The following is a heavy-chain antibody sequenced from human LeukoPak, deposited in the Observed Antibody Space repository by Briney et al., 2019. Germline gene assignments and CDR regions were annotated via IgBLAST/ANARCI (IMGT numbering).Heavy chain of an antibody. CDR3: ARDSYDSSGYYYENPHWYFDL. Sequence: GSLRLSCAASGFTVSSNYMSWVRQAPGKGLEWVSVIYSGGSTYYADSVKGRFTISRDNSKNTLYLQMNSLRAEDTAVYYCARDSYDSSGYYYENPHWYFDLWGRGTLVTVSS. D-gene: IGHD3-22*01. CDR2: IYSGGST. J-gene: IGHJ2*01. V-gene: IGHV3-53*01. CDR1: GFTVSSNY.